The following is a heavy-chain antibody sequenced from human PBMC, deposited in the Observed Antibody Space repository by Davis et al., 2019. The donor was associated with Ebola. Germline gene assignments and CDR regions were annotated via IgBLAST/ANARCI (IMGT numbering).Heavy chain of an antibody. D-gene: IGHD3-22*01. J-gene: IGHJ6*02. V-gene: IGHV3-48*02. CDR3: ARDIVSYYDSSGYYYVIDYYGMDV. CDR1: GFTFSSYS. CDR2: ISSSSSTI. Sequence: GGSLRLSCAASGFTFSSYSMNWVRQAPGKGLEWVSYISSSSSTIYYADSVKGRFTISRDNAKNSLYLQMNSLRDEDTAVYYCARDIVSYYDSSGYYYVIDYYGMDVWGQGTTVTVSS.